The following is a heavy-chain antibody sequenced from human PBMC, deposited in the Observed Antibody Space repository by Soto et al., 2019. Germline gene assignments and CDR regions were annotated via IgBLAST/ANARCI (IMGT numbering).Heavy chain of an antibody. CDR1: GFTFSSYA. CDR3: AKEDIVVVPAAPFNYYGMDV. D-gene: IGHD2-2*01. Sequence: GGSLRLSCAASGFTFSSYAMSWVRQAPGKGLEWVSAISGSGGSTYYADSVKGRFTISRDNSKNTLYLQMNSLRAEDTAVYYCAKEDIVVVPAAPFNYYGMDVWGQGTTVTVSS. J-gene: IGHJ6*02. CDR2: ISGSGGST. V-gene: IGHV3-23*01.